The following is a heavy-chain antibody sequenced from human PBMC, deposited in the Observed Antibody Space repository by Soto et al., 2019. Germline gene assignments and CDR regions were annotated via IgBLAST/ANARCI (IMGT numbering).Heavy chain of an antibody. CDR1: GYTFTRYG. J-gene: IGHJ5*02. CDR3: VRRHVSATGIDWFDP. V-gene: IGHV1-3*01. D-gene: IGHD6-13*01. CDR2: INAANGDT. Sequence: ASVKVSCKASGYTFTRYGIHWVRQAPGQRLEWMGWINAANGDTKYSPKFQRRVTITRDTSASTAYMELSSLRSEDTAVYYCVRRHVSATGIDWFDPWGQGTLVTVSS.